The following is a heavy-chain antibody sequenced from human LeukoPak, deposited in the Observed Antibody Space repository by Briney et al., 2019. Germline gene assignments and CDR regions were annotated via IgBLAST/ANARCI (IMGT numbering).Heavy chain of an antibody. CDR3: ARFSKTRKLPRSLINWGTDAYYFDY. CDR1: GFTLSDYY. V-gene: IGHV3-11*04. Sequence: GGSLRLSCAASGFTLSDYYMNWIRQAPGKGLEWIPYMSSSGSTINYADSVKGRFTISRDNSKNTLYLQMNSLRAEDTAVYYCARFSKTRKLPRSLINWGTDAYYFDYWGQGTLVTVSS. CDR2: MSSSGSTI. D-gene: IGHD3-16*01. J-gene: IGHJ4*02.